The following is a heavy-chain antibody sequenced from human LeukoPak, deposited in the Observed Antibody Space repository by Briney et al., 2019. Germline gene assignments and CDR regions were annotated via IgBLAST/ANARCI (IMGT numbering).Heavy chain of an antibody. CDR1: GGSISSSSYY. V-gene: IGHV4-39*01. CDR3: ATMDTAMVNY. D-gene: IGHD5-18*01. Sequence: SETLSLTCTVSGGSISSSSYYWGWIRQPPGKGLEWIGSIYYSGSTYYNPSLKSRVTISVDTSKNQFSLKLSSVTAADTAVYYCATMDTAMVNYWGQGILVTVSS. CDR2: IYYSGST. J-gene: IGHJ4*02.